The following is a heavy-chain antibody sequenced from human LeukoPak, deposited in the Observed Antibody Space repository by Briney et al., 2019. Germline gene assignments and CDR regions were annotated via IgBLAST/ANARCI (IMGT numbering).Heavy chain of an antibody. CDR3: ARKAEDAFDI. V-gene: IGHV4-59*08. Sequence: SETLSLTCTVSGGSISSYYWSWIRQPPGKGLEWIGYIYYSGSTYYNPSLKSRVTISVDTSKNQFSLKLSSVTAADTAVYYCARKAEDAFDIWGQGTMVTVSS. J-gene: IGHJ3*02. D-gene: IGHD1-14*01. CDR1: GGSISSYY. CDR2: IYYSGST.